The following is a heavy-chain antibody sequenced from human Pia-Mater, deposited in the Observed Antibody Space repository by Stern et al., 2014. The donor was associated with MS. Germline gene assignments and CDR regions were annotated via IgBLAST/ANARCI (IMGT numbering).Heavy chain of an antibody. Sequence: LQPGGSLRLSCAASGLTLSSYWMSWVRQAPGKGLEWVANIKQDGSEKYYVDSVKGRFTISRDNAKNSLFLQMNSLRAEDTAVYYCAADTRAMTVFYWGQGTLVTVSS. J-gene: IGHJ4*02. V-gene: IGHV3-7*01. CDR1: GLTLSSYW. CDR3: AADTRAMTVFY. CDR2: IKQDGSEK. D-gene: IGHD2-21*02.